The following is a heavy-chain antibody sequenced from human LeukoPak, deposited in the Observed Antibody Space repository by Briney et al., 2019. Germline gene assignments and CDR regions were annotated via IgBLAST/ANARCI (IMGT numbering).Heavy chain of an antibody. CDR2: ISWNSGSI. V-gene: IGHV3-9*01. D-gene: IGHD3-9*01. CDR3: AKGVDYDILTGFDY. Sequence: QLGGSLRLSCAASGFTFDDYAMHWVRQAPGKGLEWVSGISWNSGSIGYADSVKGRFTISRDNAKNSLYLQMNSLRAEDTALYYCAKGVDYDILTGFDYWGQGTLVTVSS. CDR1: GFTFDDYA. J-gene: IGHJ4*02.